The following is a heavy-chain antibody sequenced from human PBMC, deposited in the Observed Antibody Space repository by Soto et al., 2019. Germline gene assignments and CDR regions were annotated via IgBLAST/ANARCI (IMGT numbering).Heavy chain of an antibody. Sequence: QVQLQQWGAGLLKPSETLSLTCAVYGGFVSSGSYYWSWIRQPPGKGLEWIGEMSHSGGTHFNPSLKSRVTKTIDTSKNQFSLKMSSVTAADTALYYCARGERRTATTVVDAFDIWGPGTMVTVSS. CDR1: GGFVSSGSYY. CDR3: ARGERRTATTVVDAFDI. V-gene: IGHV4-34*01. CDR2: MSHSGGT. J-gene: IGHJ3*02. D-gene: IGHD1-7*01.